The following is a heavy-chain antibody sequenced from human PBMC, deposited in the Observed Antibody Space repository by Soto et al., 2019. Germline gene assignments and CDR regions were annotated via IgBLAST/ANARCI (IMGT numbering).Heavy chain of an antibody. CDR2: ISGSGDNT. CDR1: GFTFSSYA. J-gene: IGHJ4*02. V-gene: IGHV3-23*01. Sequence: EVQLLESGGGLVQPGGSLRLSCAASGFTFSSYAMNWVRQAPGKGLEWVSTISGSGDNTYYADSVKGRFTISGDNSKNTLYLQMNSLRAEDTALYYCTKVGGTSLPPIPVDYWGQGTQVTVSS. CDR3: TKVGGTSLPPIPVDY. D-gene: IGHD2-2*02.